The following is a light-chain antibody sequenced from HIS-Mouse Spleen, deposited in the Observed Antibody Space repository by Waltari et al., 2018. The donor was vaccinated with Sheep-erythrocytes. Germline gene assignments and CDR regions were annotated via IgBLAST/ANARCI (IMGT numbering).Light chain of an antibody. V-gene: IGLV3-1*01. Sequence: SYQLTQPPSVSVSPGQTASITSSGATLGDNYACWYPQKPGQSPVLVIYHDSKRPAGIPGRFSGSNSGNTATLTISGTQAMDEADYYCQAWDSSTVVFGGGTKLTVL. CDR3: QAWDSSTVV. J-gene: IGLJ2*01. CDR2: HDS. CDR1: TLGDNY.